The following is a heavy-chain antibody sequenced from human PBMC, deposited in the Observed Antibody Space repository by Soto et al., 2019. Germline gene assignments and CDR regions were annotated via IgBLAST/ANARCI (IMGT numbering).Heavy chain of an antibody. Sequence: SVKVSCKASGGTFSSYAISWVRQAPGQGLEWMGGIIPIFGTANYAQKFQGRVTITADESTSTAYMELSSLRSEDTAVYYCAREIDSSGWPLVYYFDYWGQGTLVTVS. J-gene: IGHJ4*02. D-gene: IGHD6-19*01. CDR3: AREIDSSGWPLVYYFDY. CDR2: IIPIFGTA. V-gene: IGHV1-69*13. CDR1: GGTFSSYA.